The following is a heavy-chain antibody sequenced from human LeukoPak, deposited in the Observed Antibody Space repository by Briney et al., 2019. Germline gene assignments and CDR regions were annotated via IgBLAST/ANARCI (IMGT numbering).Heavy chain of an antibody. V-gene: IGHV1-18*01. D-gene: IGHD6-13*01. Sequence: GASVKVSCKASGYTFTSYGISWVRQAPGQGLEWMGWISAYNGNTNYAQKLQGRVTMTTDTSTSTAYVELRSLRSDDTAVYYCASGQPYSSSWYGMDVWGQGTTVTVSS. CDR2: ISAYNGNT. J-gene: IGHJ6*02. CDR3: ASGQPYSSSWYGMDV. CDR1: GYTFTSYG.